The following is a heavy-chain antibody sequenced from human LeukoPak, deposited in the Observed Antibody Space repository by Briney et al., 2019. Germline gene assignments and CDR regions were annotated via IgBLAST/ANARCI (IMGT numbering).Heavy chain of an antibody. CDR3: ARVAHSGYDLVQNWFDP. D-gene: IGHD5-12*01. CDR2: IYHSGST. CDR1: GGSFSGYY. V-gene: IGHV4-34*01. J-gene: IGHJ5*02. Sequence: SETLSLTCAVYGGSFSGYYWSWIRQPPGKGLEWIGYIYHSGSTYYNPSLKSRVTISVDRSKNQFSLKLSSVTAADTAVYYCARVAHSGYDLVQNWFDPWGQGTLVTVSS.